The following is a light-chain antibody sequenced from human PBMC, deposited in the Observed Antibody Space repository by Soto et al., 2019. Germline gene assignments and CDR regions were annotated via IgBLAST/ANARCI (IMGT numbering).Light chain of an antibody. V-gene: IGKV1-39*01. CDR2: VAS. CDR3: QQFNSYPIT. J-gene: IGKJ5*01. CDR1: QSISRY. Sequence: DIQMTQSPSSLSASVGDRVTITCRASQSISRYLNWYQQKPGKAPNLLIYVASSLQSEVPSRFSGSGSGTEFTLTIGGLQPDDFATYYRQQFNSYPITFGQGTRLEVK.